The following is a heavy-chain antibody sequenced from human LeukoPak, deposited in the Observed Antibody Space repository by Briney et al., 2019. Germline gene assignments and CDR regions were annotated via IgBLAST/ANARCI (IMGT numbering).Heavy chain of an antibody. CDR1: GGSFSGYY. D-gene: IGHD6-6*01. Sequence: SETLSLTCAVYGGSFSGYYWSWIRQPPGKGLEWIGEINHSGSTNYNPSLKSRVTISVDTSKNQFSLKLSSVTAADTAVYYCARAWGIAARWTCYYYGMDVWGQGTTVTVSS. J-gene: IGHJ6*02. V-gene: IGHV4-34*01. CDR3: ARAWGIAARWTCYYYGMDV. CDR2: INHSGST.